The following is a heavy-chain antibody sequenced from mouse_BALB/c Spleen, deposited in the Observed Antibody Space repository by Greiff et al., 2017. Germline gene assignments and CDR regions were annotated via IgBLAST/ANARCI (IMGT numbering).Heavy chain of an antibody. D-gene: IGHD2-3*01. V-gene: IGHV1-9*01. CDR2: ILPGSGST. J-gene: IGHJ2*01. CDR3: ASSRENGYSDY. Sequence: QVQLQQSGAELMKPGASVKISCKATGYTFSSYWIEWVKQRPGHGLEWIGEILPGSGSTNYNEKFKGKATFTADTSSNTAYMQLSSLTSEDSAVYYCASSRENGYSDYWGQGTTLTVSS. CDR1: GYTFSSYW.